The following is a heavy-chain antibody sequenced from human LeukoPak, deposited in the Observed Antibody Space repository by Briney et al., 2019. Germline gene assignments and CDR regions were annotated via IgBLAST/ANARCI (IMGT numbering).Heavy chain of an antibody. D-gene: IGHD1-1*01. J-gene: IGHJ4*02. CDR1: GFTFSSYA. V-gene: IGHV3-23*01. Sequence: PGGSLRLSCVASGFTFSSYAMSWVRQAPGKGLEWVSAISGSGGSTYYADSVKGRFTISRDNSKNTLYLQMNSLRAEDTAVYYCAKHGDWNDVCYFDYWGQGTLVTVSS. CDR2: ISGSGGST. CDR3: AKHGDWNDVCYFDY.